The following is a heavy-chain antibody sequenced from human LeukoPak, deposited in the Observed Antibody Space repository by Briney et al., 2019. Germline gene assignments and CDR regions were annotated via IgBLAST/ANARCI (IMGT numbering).Heavy chain of an antibody. CDR2: IYYSGNT. V-gene: IGHV4-59*13. D-gene: IGHD6-13*01. Sequence: SETLSLTCTVSGGSISTYYWSWIRQPPGKGQEWIGHIYYSGNTRYNPSLKSRVTISVDTSKNQFSLKVSSVTAADTAVYYCARVQGQQLVEWFDPWGQGTLVTVSS. CDR1: GGSISTYY. J-gene: IGHJ5*02. CDR3: ARVQGQQLVEWFDP.